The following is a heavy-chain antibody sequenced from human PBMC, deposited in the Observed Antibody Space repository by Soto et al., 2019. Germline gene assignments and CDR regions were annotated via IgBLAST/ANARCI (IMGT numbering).Heavy chain of an antibody. V-gene: IGHV3-23*01. CDR3: AKGSTGWYLIFDY. Sequence: GGSLSLSCAASGFTFNNYAISWVRQTPGKGLEWVSAISGSGGTTYYADSVKGRFTISRDSSKNTVSLQMDRLRVDDTAFYYCAKGSTGWYLIFDYWGQGTPVTVSS. CDR2: ISGSGGTT. CDR1: GFTFNNYA. D-gene: IGHD6-19*01. J-gene: IGHJ4*02.